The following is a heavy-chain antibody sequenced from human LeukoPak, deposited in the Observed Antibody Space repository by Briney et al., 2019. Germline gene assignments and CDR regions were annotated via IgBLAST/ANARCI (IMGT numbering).Heavy chain of an antibody. D-gene: IGHD3-3*01. CDR3: ASEGLFGVVTDAFDI. Sequence: ASVKVSCKASGYTFTSYYMHWVRQAPGQGLEWMGIINPSGGSTSYAQKFQGRVTMTRDTATSTVYMELSSLRSEDTAVYYWASEGLFGVVTDAFDIWGQGTMVTVSS. J-gene: IGHJ3*02. CDR1: GYTFTSYY. CDR2: INPSGGST. V-gene: IGHV1-46*03.